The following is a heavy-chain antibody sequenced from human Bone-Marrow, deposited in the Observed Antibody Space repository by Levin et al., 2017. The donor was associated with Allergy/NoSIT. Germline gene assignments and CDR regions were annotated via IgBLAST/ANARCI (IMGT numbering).Heavy chain of an antibody. CDR2: ISGSGGNT. D-gene: IGHD3-22*01. CDR1: GFIFSNYA. V-gene: IGHV3-23*01. CDR3: AGYDTSAYHSPFDY. J-gene: IGHJ4*02. Sequence: PGGSLRLSCAASGFIFSNYAMNWVRQAPGKGLEWVSQISGSGGNTHYADSVKGRFTFSRDNSKNTLYLQMNSLRAEDTAVYYCAGYDTSAYHSPFDYWGQGILVTVSS.